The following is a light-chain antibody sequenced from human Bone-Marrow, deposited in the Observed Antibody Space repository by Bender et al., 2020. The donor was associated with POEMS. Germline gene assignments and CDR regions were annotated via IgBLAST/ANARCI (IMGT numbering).Light chain of an antibody. CDR3: CLYAGSSTLV. Sequence: QSALTQPRSVSGSPGQSVAISCTGSSSDIGRYNFVSWYQQHPGKAPKLMIYEVTKRPSGVSNRFSGSKAGNTASLTISGLQAEDEADYYCCLYAGSSTLVFGGGTKLTVL. CDR2: EVT. V-gene: IGLV2-23*02. J-gene: IGLJ2*01. CDR1: SSDIGRYNF.